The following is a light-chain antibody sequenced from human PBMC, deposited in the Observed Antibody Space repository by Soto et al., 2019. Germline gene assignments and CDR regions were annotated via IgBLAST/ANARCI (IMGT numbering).Light chain of an antibody. V-gene: IGKV3-15*01. Sequence: EIVMTQSPVTLSVSPGERATLSCRASQSVSGNLAWYQQKPGQAPRLLIYGASTRATGIPARFSGSGSGTEFTLTISSLQSEDFAVYYCHQYNNWPFTFGPGTKVDIK. J-gene: IGKJ3*01. CDR3: HQYNNWPFT. CDR2: GAS. CDR1: QSVSGN.